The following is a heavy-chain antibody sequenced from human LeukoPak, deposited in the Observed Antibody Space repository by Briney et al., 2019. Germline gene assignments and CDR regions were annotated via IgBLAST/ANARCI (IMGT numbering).Heavy chain of an antibody. Sequence: SETLSLTCTVSGASVSSGIYYWSWIRQPPGKGMEWIGYIYYSGSTNYNPSLKSRVTISVDTSKNQFSLYLSSVTAADTAVYYCARFASPSEYFQYWGQGTLVTVSS. CDR2: IYYSGST. J-gene: IGHJ1*01. CDR3: ARFASPSEYFQY. CDR1: GASVSSGIYY. V-gene: IGHV4-61*01.